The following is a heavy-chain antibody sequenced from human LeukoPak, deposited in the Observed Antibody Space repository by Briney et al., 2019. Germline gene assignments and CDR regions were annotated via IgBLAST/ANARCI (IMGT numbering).Heavy chain of an antibody. V-gene: IGHV3-30*02. Sequence: GGSLRLSCAASGFTFSSYGMHWVRQAPGKGLEWVAFIRYDGSNKYYADSVKGRFTISRDNSKNTLYLQMNSLRAEDTAVYYCAKAGPGIAQQQYFDYWGQGTLVTVSS. D-gene: IGHD6-13*01. CDR3: AKAGPGIAQQQYFDY. J-gene: IGHJ4*02. CDR1: GFTFSSYG. CDR2: IRYDGSNK.